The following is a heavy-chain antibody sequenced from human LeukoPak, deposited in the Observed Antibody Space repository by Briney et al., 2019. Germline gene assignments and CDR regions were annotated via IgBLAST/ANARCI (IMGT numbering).Heavy chain of an antibody. CDR3: AGRVGDSAFDI. J-gene: IGHJ3*02. CDR2: IAYTGST. Sequence: SEILSLTCTVSGGSISSYHWSWIRQPPGKGLEWIGYIAYTGSTNYNPSLKSRVTISVDTSKNQFSLKLSSVTVADTAVYYCAGRVGDSAFDIWGPGTLVTVSS. V-gene: IGHV4-59*08. CDR1: GGSISSYH. D-gene: IGHD1-26*01.